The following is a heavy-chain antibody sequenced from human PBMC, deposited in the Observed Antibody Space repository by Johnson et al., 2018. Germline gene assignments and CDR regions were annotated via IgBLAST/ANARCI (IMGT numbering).Heavy chain of an antibody. CDR1: GFTFDDYA. V-gene: IGHV3-9*01. J-gene: IGHJ6*03. CDR3: AKDAAGTRYYYYYYYMDV. CDR2: ISWNSGSI. D-gene: IGHD6-13*01. Sequence: EVQLVESGGGLVQPGRSLRLSCAASGFTFDDYAMHWVRQAPGKGLEWVSGISWNSGSIGYADSVKGRFTIHRDNPKNSLYLQMNSLRAEDTALYYCAKDAAGTRYYYYYYYMDVWGKGTTVTVSS.